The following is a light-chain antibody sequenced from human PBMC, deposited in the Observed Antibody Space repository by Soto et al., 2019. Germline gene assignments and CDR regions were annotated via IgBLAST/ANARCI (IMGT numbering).Light chain of an antibody. Sequence: QSALTQPRSVSGSPEQSVTMSCTGTSSDFGGYNYVSWYQHHPGKAPKLMIYDVSERPSGVPDRLSGSKSGNTASLTISGLQAEDEADYYCCSYAGTFYVFGTGTKVTVL. J-gene: IGLJ1*01. CDR1: SSDFGGYNY. V-gene: IGLV2-11*01. CDR2: DVS. CDR3: CSYAGTFYV.